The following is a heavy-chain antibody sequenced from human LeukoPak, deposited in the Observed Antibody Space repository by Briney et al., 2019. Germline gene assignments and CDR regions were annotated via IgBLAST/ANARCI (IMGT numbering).Heavy chain of an antibody. CDR2: IYYSGST. CDR1: GGSISSYY. J-gene: IGHJ5*02. CDR3: AGVDSSSWTPPFDP. D-gene: IGHD6-13*01. Sequence: SETLSLTCTVSGGSISSYYWSWIRQPPGKGLEWIGYIYYSGSTNYNPSLKSRVTISVDTSKNQFSLKLSSVTAADTAVYYCAGVDSSSWTPPFDPWGQGTLVTVSS. V-gene: IGHV4-59*01.